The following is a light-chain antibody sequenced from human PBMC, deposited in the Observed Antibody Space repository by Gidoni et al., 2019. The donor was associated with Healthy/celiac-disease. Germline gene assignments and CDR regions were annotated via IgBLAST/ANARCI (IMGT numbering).Light chain of an antibody. CDR1: QSVSSY. J-gene: IGKJ4*01. V-gene: IGKV3-11*01. CDR2: DAS. Sequence: EIVLTQSPATLSLSPGERATLSVRASQSVSSYLAGYQQKPGQAPRLLIYDASTRATGIPARCSGSGSGTDFTLTISSLEPEDFAVYYCQQRSNWPPLTFGGGTKVEIK. CDR3: QQRSNWPPLT.